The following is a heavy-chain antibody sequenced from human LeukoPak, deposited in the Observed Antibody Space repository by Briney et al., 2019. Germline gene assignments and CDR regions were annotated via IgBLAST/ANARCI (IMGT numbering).Heavy chain of an antibody. CDR3: ATSQWEQLRSGSPDSDY. V-gene: IGHV3-11*04. CDR1: GFSFSDSY. J-gene: IGHJ4*02. CDR2: ISSSGTTI. Sequence: GGSLRLSCAASGFSFSDSYMSWIRQAPGKGLEWVSYISSSGTTIYYADSAKGRFTISRDNAQKSLYLQMNSLGAEDTAVYYCATSQWEQLRSGSPDSDYWGQGTLVTVSS. D-gene: IGHD1-26*01.